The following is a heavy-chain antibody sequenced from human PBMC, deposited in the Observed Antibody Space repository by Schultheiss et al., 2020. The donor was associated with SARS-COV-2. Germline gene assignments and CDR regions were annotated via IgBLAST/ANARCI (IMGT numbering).Heavy chain of an antibody. Sequence: SETLSLTCTVSGVSVTTYCWNWIRRPPGKGLEWIGFIHDSGSTNYNPSLKSRVTISVDTSRKHFSLRLNSVTAADTAVYYCARHRSWYDYWGQGTVVTVSS. V-gene: IGHV4-59*02. J-gene: IGHJ4*02. CDR1: GVSVTTYC. CDR2: IHDSGST. CDR3: ARHRSWYDY. D-gene: IGHD6-13*01.